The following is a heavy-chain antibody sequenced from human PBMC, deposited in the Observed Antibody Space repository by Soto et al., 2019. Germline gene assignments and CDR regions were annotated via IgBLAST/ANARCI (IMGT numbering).Heavy chain of an antibody. V-gene: IGHV3-30*03. J-gene: IGHJ4*01. Sequence: QVQLVEAGGYVVQPGRSLRLSCAASGFIFRNYGMHWVRQAPGKGLEWVAVISYDGSTEHYADSVKGRFTIARDNSNNTLHLQMNSLRVEDTAVYYCARQLYRTFNLDYWGHGTLVAVSS. CDR1: GFIFRNYG. CDR3: ARQLYRTFNLDY. D-gene: IGHD1-26*01. CDR2: ISYDGSTE.